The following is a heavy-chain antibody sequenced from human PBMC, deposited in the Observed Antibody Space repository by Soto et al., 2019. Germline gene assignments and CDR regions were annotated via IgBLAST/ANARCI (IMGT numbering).Heavy chain of an antibody. D-gene: IGHD6-13*01. Sequence: PSETLSLTCAVSGGSISSGGYSWSWIRQPPGKGLEWIGYIYHSGSTYYNPSLKSRVTISVDRSKNQFSLKLSSVTAADTAVYYCARGSIAAAVNVNWLDPCGQGTIVTV. CDR2: IYHSGST. CDR1: GGSISSGGYS. V-gene: IGHV4-30-2*01. CDR3: ARGSIAAAVNVNWLDP. J-gene: IGHJ5*02.